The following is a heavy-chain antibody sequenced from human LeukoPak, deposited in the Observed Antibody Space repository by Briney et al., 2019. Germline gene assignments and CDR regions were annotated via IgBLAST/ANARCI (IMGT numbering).Heavy chain of an antibody. J-gene: IGHJ4*02. CDR3: ATTPYSGSHRPYYFDY. CDR1: GYTFTSYD. Sequence: ASVKVSCKASGYTFTSYDINWVQQATGQGLEWMGWMNPNSGNTGYAQKFQGRVTITRNTSISTAYMELSSLRSEDTAVYYCATTPYSGSHRPYYFDYWGQGTLVTVSS. V-gene: IGHV1-8*03. D-gene: IGHD1-26*01. CDR2: MNPNSGNT.